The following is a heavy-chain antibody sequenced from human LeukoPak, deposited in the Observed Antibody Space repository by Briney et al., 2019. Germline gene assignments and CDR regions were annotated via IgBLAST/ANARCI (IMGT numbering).Heavy chain of an antibody. J-gene: IGHJ4*02. V-gene: IGHV1-69*04. CDR1: GYTFTGYY. CDR3: ARDEDSSGYYL. CDR2: IIPILGKA. D-gene: IGHD3-22*01. Sequence: SVKVSCKASGYTFTGYYMHWVRQAPGQGLEWMGRIIPILGKANYAQKFQGRVTITADKSTSTAYMELSSLRSEDTAVYYCARDEDSSGYYLWGQGTLVTVSS.